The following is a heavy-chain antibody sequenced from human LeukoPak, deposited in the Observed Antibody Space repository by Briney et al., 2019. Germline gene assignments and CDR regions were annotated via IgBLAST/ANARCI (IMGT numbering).Heavy chain of an antibody. Sequence: GGSLRLSCAASGFSFSSYGMNWVRQAPGKGLEWVSYISSSGNTIYYADSVRGRFTISRDNAKNSLYLQMNSLRAEDTAVYYCAKHPQDWGQGTLVGVSS. CDR2: ISSSGNTI. J-gene: IGHJ4*02. CDR3: AKHPQD. V-gene: IGHV3-48*03. CDR1: GFSFSSYG.